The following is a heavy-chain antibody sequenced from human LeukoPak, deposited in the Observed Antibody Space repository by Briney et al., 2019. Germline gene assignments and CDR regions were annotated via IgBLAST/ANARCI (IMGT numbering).Heavy chain of an antibody. CDR3: AKVDNWKYGHHDF. CDR1: GFTFSSYA. CDR2: ISGSDGTT. D-gene: IGHD1-1*01. V-gene: IGHV3-23*01. Sequence: GGSQRLSCAASGFTFSSYAMSWVRQAPGKGLEWVSSISGSDGTTYYADSVKGQFTISRDNSKYTLSLQMNSLRTEDTAVYYCAKVDNWKYGHHDFWGQGTLVTVSS. J-gene: IGHJ4*02.